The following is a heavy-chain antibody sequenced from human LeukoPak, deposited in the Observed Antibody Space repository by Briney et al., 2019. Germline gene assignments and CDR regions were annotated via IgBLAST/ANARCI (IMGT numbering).Heavy chain of an antibody. V-gene: IGHV3-11*01. CDR1: GFTFSDYY. CDR3: AGDRLLRNGLNI. J-gene: IGHJ3*02. D-gene: IGHD2-8*01. Sequence: GGSLRLSCAASGFTFSDYYMSWIRQAPGKGPEWVSYLSSSGTTIYYADSVKGRFTISRDNTKNSLYLQMNSLRAEDSAVYYCAGDRLLRNGLNIWGQGTLVTVSS. CDR2: LSSSGTTI.